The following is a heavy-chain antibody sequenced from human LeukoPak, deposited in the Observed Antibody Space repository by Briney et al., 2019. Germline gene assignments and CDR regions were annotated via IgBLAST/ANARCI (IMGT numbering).Heavy chain of an antibody. CDR3: ACRIVGATSAFDI. CDR1: GYTFTGYY. Sequence: ASVTVSCKASGYTFTGYYMHWVRQAPGQGLEWMGWINPNSGGTNYAQKFQGRVTMTRDTSISTAYMELSRLRSDDTAVYYCACRIVGATSAFDIWGQGTMVTVSS. D-gene: IGHD1-26*01. V-gene: IGHV1-2*02. CDR2: INPNSGGT. J-gene: IGHJ3*02.